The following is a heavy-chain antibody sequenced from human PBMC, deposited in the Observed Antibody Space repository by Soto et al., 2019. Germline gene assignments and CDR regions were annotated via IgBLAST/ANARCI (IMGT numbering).Heavy chain of an antibody. CDR1: GGTFSSYA. D-gene: IGHD2-2*01. Sequence: WASVKVSCKASGGTFSSYAISWVRQAPGQGLEWMGGIIPIFGTANYAQKFQGRVTITADESTSTAYMELSSLRSEDTAVYYCASRLTVVVPAAIRPRYYYYGMDVWGQGTTVTVSS. CDR2: IIPIFGTA. CDR3: ASRLTVVVPAAIRPRYYYYGMDV. V-gene: IGHV1-69*13. J-gene: IGHJ6*02.